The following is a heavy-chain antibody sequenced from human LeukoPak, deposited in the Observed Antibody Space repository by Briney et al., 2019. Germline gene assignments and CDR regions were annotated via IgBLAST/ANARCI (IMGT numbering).Heavy chain of an antibody. CDR2: INHRGDT. Sequence: SETLSLTCAVFGVSLSDNYWSWVRQTPRKGLEWIGQINHRGDTDYLSSLKSRVTISVDTSKNQFSLKLSSVTAADTAVYYCARPFIEVGATHATDAFDIWGQGTMVTVSS. CDR3: ARPFIEVGATHATDAFDI. V-gene: IGHV4-34*01. J-gene: IGHJ3*02. D-gene: IGHD1-26*01. CDR1: GVSLSDNY.